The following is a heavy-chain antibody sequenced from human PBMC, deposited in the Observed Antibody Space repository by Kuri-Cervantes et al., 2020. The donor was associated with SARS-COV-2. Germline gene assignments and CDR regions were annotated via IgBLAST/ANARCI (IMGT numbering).Heavy chain of an antibody. CDR1: GFTFSSYW. CDR3: ARTYYDILTGYCPFDY. V-gene: IGHV3-7*01. Sequence: GGSLRLSCAASGFTFSSYWVSWVRQAPGKGLEWVANIKQDGSEKYYVDSVKGRFTISRDNAKNSLYLQMNSLRGEDTAVYYCARTYYDILTGYCPFDYWGQGTLVTVSS. J-gene: IGHJ4*02. D-gene: IGHD3-9*01. CDR2: IKQDGSEK.